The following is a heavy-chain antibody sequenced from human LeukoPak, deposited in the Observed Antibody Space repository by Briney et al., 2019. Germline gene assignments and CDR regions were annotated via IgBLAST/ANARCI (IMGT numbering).Heavy chain of an antibody. V-gene: IGHV3-48*04. D-gene: IGHD1-26*01. J-gene: IGHJ4*02. CDR2: ISSSGSTI. CDR1: GFTFSSYS. Sequence: GGSLRLSCAASGFTFSSYSMNWVRQAPGKGLEWISYISSSGSTIYYADSVKGRFTISRDNAKNSLYLQMNSLRAEDTAVYYCARAISGSSFDYWGQGTLVTVSS. CDR3: ARAISGSSFDY.